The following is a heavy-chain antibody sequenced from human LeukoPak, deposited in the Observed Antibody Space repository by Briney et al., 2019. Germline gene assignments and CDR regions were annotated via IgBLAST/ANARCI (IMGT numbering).Heavy chain of an antibody. V-gene: IGHV3-23*01. D-gene: IGHD3-22*01. Sequence: PGGSLRLSCAASGFTFSSYAMSWVRQAPGKGLEWVSAISGSGGSTYYADSVKGRFTISRDNSKNTLYLQMNSLRAEDTAVYYCAKVSHYYDSSGYGWFDPWGQGTLVTVSS. J-gene: IGHJ5*02. CDR3: AKVSHYYDSSGYGWFDP. CDR1: GFTFSSYA. CDR2: ISGSGGST.